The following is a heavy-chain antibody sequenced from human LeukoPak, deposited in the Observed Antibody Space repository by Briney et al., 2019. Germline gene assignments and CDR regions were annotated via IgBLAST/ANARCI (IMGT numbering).Heavy chain of an antibody. D-gene: IGHD3-10*01. V-gene: IGHV1-2*02. CDR2: INPNSGGT. J-gene: IGHJ4*02. CDR1: GYTFTGYY. CDR3: ARAGLLWFGVVFDY. Sequence: ASVKVSCKASGYTFTGYYMHWVRQAPGQGLEWMGWINPNSGGTNYAQKFQGRVTMTRETSISTAYMELSRLRSDDTAVYYCARAGLLWFGVVFDYWGQGTLVTVSS.